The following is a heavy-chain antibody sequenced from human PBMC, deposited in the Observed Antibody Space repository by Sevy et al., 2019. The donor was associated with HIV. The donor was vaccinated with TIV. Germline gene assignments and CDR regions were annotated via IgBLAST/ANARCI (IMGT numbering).Heavy chain of an antibody. V-gene: IGHV3-49*03. D-gene: IGHD3-9*01. CDR3: TRLRGTISAYYYFGMDV. J-gene: IGHJ6*02. Sequence: GGSLRLSCITSGFRFSDYALTWLRQAPGKGLGWVGFIRRKTFGGTTEYAESVKGGFTISRDESKRIAYLEMNSLKTEDTAIYYCTRLRGTISAYYYFGMDVWGQGATVTVSS. CDR2: IRRKTFGGTT. CDR1: GFRFSDYA.